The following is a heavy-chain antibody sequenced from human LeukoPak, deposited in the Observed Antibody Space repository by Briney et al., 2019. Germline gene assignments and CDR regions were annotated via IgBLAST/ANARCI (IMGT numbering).Heavy chain of an antibody. CDR2: ISGSGGST. J-gene: IGHJ6*02. V-gene: IGHV3-23*01. CDR3: ARCKGGWSDHFYGMDV. D-gene: IGHD6-19*01. CDR1: GFTFSSYA. Sequence: GGSPRLSCAASGFTFSSYAMTWVRQAPGKGLEWVSAISGSGGSTYYADSVKGRFTISRDNSKNTLYLQMNSLRAEDTAVYYCARCKGGWSDHFYGMDVWGQGTTVTVSS.